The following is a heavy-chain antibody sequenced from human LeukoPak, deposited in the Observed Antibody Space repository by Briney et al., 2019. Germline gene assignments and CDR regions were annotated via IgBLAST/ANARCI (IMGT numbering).Heavy chain of an antibody. CDR1: GGSISSYY. Sequence: SETLSLTCTVSGGSISSYYWSWIRQPPGKGQEWIGFMDHSGRSNHNPSLKSRVTISIDTSKNQFSLNLGSVTAADTAVYYCARLTYSNYFDYWGQGTLVTVSS. CDR2: MDHSGRS. J-gene: IGHJ4*02. CDR3: ARLTYSNYFDY. D-gene: IGHD4-11*01. V-gene: IGHV4-59*08.